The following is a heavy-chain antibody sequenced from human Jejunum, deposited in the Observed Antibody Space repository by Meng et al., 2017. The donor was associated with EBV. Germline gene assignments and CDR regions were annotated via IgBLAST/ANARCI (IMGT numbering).Heavy chain of an antibody. Sequence: EVQLLESXXGLVEXGGSLRLSCEASGFTFISYAMTWVRQAPGKGLEWVSTVSDSGDTTYYADSVKGRFTISRDNSKNTLFLQMNSLRADDTAVYYCAKQGDGYCGSWSQGTLVTVSS. V-gene: IGHV3-23*01. CDR3: AKQGDGYCGS. CDR1: GFTFISYA. CDR2: VSDSGDTT. D-gene: IGHD5-18*01. J-gene: IGHJ4*02.